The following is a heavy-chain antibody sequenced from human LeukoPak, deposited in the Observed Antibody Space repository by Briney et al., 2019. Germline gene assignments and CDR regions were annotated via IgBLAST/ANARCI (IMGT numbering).Heavy chain of an antibody. CDR2: IYYSGST. Sequence: SETLSLTCTVSGGSISSYYWSWIRQPPGKGLGWIGYIYYSGSTNYNPSLKSRVTISVDTSKNQFSLKLSSVTAADTAVYYCARVNSGYDHFDYWGQGTLVTVSS. J-gene: IGHJ4*02. CDR3: ARVNSGYDHFDY. D-gene: IGHD5-12*01. V-gene: IGHV4-59*01. CDR1: GGSISSYY.